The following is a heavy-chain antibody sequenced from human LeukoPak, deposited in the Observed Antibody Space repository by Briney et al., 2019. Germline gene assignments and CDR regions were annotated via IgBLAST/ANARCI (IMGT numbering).Heavy chain of an antibody. CDR3: AKADSSDWYNLDF. J-gene: IGHJ4*02. Sequence: PGGSLRLSCAASGFTFRNYGMHWVCQAPGKGLEWVAVISYGGNYKFYADSLRGRFTISRDTSRDTLYLQMNSLRAEDTAVYYCAKADSSDWYNLDFWGQGTLVTVSA. CDR1: GFTFRNYG. D-gene: IGHD6-19*01. CDR2: ISYGGNYK. V-gene: IGHV3-30*18.